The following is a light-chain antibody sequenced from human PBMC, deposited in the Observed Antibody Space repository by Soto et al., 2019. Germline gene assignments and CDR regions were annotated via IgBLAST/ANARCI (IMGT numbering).Light chain of an antibody. CDR3: QQRGKWPST. CDR1: QSVTSY. V-gene: IGKV3-11*01. Sequence: EIVLTQSPATLSLSPGERATLSCRASQSVTSYLAWYQQRPGQAPRLLIYDASNRVAGIPARFSGSGSGTDFTLTINSLEPEDFAVYYCQQRGKWPSTFGPGTKVDIK. J-gene: IGKJ2*02. CDR2: DAS.